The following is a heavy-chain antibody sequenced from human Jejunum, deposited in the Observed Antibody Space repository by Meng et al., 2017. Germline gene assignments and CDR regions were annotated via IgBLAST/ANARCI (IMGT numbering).Heavy chain of an antibody. CDR2: IFRTGTS. CDR3: ARKGGTYSTGHFPHFDY. Sequence: VQLQESGPGLVKPSGTLSLTCAVSGDSISSDNWWSWVRQPPGKGPEWIGDIFRTGTSNYSPSLRSRVAIYMDKSKNQFSLSLNSVTAADTAVYYCARKGGTYSTGHFPHFDYWGQGTLVTVSS. J-gene: IGHJ4*02. CDR1: GDSISSDNW. D-gene: IGHD6-19*01. V-gene: IGHV4-4*02.